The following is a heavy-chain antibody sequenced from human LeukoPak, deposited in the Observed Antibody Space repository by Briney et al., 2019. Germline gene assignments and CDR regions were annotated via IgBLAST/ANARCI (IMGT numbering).Heavy chain of an antibody. V-gene: IGHV1-18*01. D-gene: IGHD3-22*01. CDR2: ISAYNGNT. Sequence: ASVKVSCKASGYTFTSYGISWVRQAPGQGLEWMGWISAYNGNTNYAQKIQGRVTMTTDTSTSTAYMELRSLRSDDTAVYYCARDEYYYDSSGYYYRSFDYWGQGTLVTVSS. CDR1: GYTFTSYG. CDR3: ARDEYYYDSSGYYYRSFDY. J-gene: IGHJ4*02.